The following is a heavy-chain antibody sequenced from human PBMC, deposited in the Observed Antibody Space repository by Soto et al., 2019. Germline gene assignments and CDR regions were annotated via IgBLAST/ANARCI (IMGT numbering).Heavy chain of an antibody. J-gene: IGHJ4*02. D-gene: IGHD3-3*01. V-gene: IGHV3-23*01. CDR2: ISYGGGTT. CDR1: EFTFSNYA. Sequence: GGSLRLSCAASEFTFSNYAMSWVRQAPGKGLEWVSAISYGGGTTYYADSVKGRFTISRDNSKNTLYLQMNSLRAEDTAVYYCSRDDSDGFFYWGRGTLVTVSS. CDR3: SRDDSDGFFY.